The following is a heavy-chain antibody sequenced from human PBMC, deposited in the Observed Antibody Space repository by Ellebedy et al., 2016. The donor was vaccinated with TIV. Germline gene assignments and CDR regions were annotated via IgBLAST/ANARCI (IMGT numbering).Heavy chain of an antibody. CDR1: GYTFTSYG. Sequence: ASVKVSXXASGYTFTSYGISWVRQAPGQGLEWMGWISAYNGNTNYAQKLQGRVTMTTDTSTSTAYMELRSLRSDDTAVYYCARVGRGSYPQAAFDIWGQGTMVTVSS. J-gene: IGHJ3*02. D-gene: IGHD1-26*01. CDR3: ARVGRGSYPQAAFDI. CDR2: ISAYNGNT. V-gene: IGHV1-18*04.